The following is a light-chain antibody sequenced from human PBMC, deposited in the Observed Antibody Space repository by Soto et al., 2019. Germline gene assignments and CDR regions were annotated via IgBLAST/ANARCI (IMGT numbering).Light chain of an antibody. Sequence: IQLNHSPSTLSGSVGDRVTITCLASQTISSWLAWYQQKPGKAPKLLIYKASTLKSGVPSRFSGSGSGTDFTLTISSLQPEDFATYSCQQSYNSPQTFGQGTKG. CDR2: KAS. J-gene: IGKJ1*01. CDR3: QQSYNSPQT. CDR1: QTISSW. V-gene: IGKV1-5*03.